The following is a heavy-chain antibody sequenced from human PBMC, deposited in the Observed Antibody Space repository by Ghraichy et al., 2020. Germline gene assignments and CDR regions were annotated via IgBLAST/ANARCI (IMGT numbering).Heavy chain of an antibody. CDR3: AREAPNWGSSQIGYFDL. CDR1: GYTFTGYY. J-gene: IGHJ2*01. V-gene: IGHV1-2*02. Sequence: ASVKVSCKASGYTFTGYYMHWVRQAPGQGLEWMGWINPNSGGTNYAQKFQGRVTMTRDTSISTAYMELSRLRSDDTAVYYCAREAPNWGSSQIGYFDLWGRGTLVTVSS. D-gene: IGHD7-27*01. CDR2: INPNSGGT.